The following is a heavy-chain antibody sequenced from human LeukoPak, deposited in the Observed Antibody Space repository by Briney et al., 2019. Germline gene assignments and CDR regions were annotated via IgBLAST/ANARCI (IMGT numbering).Heavy chain of an antibody. CDR2: IYYSGST. D-gene: IGHD3-9*01. Sequence: SETLSLTCTVSGGSVSSGSYYWSWIRQPPGKGLEWIGYIYYSGSTNYNPSLKSRVTISVDTSKNQFSLKLSSVTAADTAVYYCARISDILTGYPFDYWGQGTLVTSPQ. V-gene: IGHV4-61*01. CDR3: ARISDILTGYPFDY. CDR1: GGSVSSGSYY. J-gene: IGHJ4*02.